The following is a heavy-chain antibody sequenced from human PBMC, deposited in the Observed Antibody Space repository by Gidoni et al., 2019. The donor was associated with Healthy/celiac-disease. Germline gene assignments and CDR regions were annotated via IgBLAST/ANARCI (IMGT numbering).Heavy chain of an antibody. Sequence: QVQLQESGPALEKPSQPMTLTCTVSGGTINDGRYYRSWTRQPAGKGLEWFRRFYTSGSTNYSPSLKRRVTRSVDTSKDQFSLKLTAVTASVTAVYYCARGCLQMLTRDIVVVPAATRVMDVWGKGTTVTVSS. CDR2: FYTSGST. CDR1: GGTINDGRYY. V-gene: IGHV4-61*02. CDR3: ARGCLQMLTRDIVVVPAATRVMDV. D-gene: IGHD2-2*01. J-gene: IGHJ6*03.